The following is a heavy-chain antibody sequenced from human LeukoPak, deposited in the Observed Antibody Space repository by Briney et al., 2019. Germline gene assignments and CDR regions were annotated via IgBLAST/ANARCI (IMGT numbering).Heavy chain of an antibody. V-gene: IGHV1-18*04. D-gene: IGHD3-10*01. CDR1: GYTFTSYG. CDR2: ISAYNGNT. Sequence: ASVKVSCKASGYTFTSYGISWVRHAPGQGLEWMGWISAYNGNTNYAQKLQGRVTMTTDTSTSTAYMELRSLRSDDTAVYYCARGGRSDYYGSGSYSDYWGQGTLVTVSS. CDR3: ARGGRSDYYGSGSYSDY. J-gene: IGHJ4*02.